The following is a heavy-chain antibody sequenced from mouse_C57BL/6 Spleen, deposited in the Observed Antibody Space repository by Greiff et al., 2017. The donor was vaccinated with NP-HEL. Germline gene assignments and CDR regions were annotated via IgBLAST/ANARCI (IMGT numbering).Heavy chain of an antibody. CDR2: IDPENGDT. Sequence: EVQLQQSGAELVRPGASVKLSCTASGFNIKDDYMHWVKQRPEQGLEWIGWIDPENGDTEYASKFQGKATITADTSSNTAYLQLSSLTSEDAAVYYCTTDYCGSRFAYWGQGTLVTVSA. J-gene: IGHJ3*01. CDR3: TTDYCGSRFAY. CDR1: GFNIKDDY. D-gene: IGHD1-1*01. V-gene: IGHV14-4*01.